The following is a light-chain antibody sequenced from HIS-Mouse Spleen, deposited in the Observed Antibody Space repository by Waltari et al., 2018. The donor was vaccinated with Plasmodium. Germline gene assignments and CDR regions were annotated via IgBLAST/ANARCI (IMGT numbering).Light chain of an antibody. CDR2: EAS. V-gene: IGKV1-13*02. Sequence: IQLTQSPSTLSASVGDRVTITCRASQGISSGLAWYQQKPGKAPKLLIYEASSLESGVPSRFSGSGSGTEFTLTISSLQPEDFATYYCQQYNSYSFTFGQGTKVEIK. CDR3: QQYNSYSFT. CDR1: QGISSG. J-gene: IGKJ1*01.